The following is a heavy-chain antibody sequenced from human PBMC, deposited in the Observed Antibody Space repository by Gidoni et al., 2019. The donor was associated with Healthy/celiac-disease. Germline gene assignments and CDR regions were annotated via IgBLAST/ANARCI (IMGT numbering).Heavy chain of an antibody. CDR2: IVVGSGNT. V-gene: IGHV1-58*02. J-gene: IGHJ5*02. CDR1: GFTFTSSA. CDR3: AADPGFQWLVPGGWFDP. D-gene: IGHD6-19*01. Sequence: QMQLVQSGPEVKKPGTSVKVSCKASGFTFTSSAMQWVRQARGQRLEWIGWIVVGSGNTNYAQKFQERVTITRDMSTSTAYMELSSLRSEDTAVYYCAADPGFQWLVPGGWFDPWGQGTLVTVSS.